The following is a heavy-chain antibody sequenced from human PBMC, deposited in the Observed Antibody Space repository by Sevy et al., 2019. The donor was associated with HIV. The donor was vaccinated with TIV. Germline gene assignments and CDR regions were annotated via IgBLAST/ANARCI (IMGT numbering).Heavy chain of an antibody. D-gene: IGHD2-21*02. CDR1: GFLFSTFY. Sequence: ASVKVSCKTSGFLFSTFYMHWVRQAPGQGLEWVGIINPSAGATRSAQNFQGRVLMTWDTSTSTVYMELTSLRSEDTAVYYCARLHCSGGDCYSSRHFDYWGQGTLVTVSS. J-gene: IGHJ4*02. V-gene: IGHV1-46*01. CDR2: INPSAGAT. CDR3: ARLHCSGGDCYSSRHFDY.